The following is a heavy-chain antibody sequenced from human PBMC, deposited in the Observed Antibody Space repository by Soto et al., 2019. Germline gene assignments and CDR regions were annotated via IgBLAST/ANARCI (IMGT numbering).Heavy chain of an antibody. D-gene: IGHD1-7*01. CDR2: ISYDGSNK. J-gene: IGHJ4*02. Sequence: PGGSLRLSCAASGFTFSSYAMHWVRQAPGKGLEWVAVISYDGSNKYYADSVKGRFTISRDNSKNTLYLQMNSLRAEDTAVYYCARVLSWNYDYWGQGTLVTVS. V-gene: IGHV3-30-3*01. CDR3: ARVLSWNYDY. CDR1: GFTFSSYA.